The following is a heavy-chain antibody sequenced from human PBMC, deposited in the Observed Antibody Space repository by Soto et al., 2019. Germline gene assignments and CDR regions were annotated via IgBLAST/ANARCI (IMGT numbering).Heavy chain of an antibody. CDR3: ARDQMIFAYYHGMDV. CDR2: INPNSGGT. J-gene: IGHJ6*02. V-gene: IGHV1-2*02. D-gene: IGHD3-3*01. Sequence: ASVKVSCKAAGYTFTGDYMDWGRQAPGQGLEWMGWINPNSGGTNYAQKFQGRVTMTRDTSISTAYMELSRLRSDDTAVYYCARDQMIFAYYHGMDVWGQGTTVTVSS. CDR1: GYTFTGDY.